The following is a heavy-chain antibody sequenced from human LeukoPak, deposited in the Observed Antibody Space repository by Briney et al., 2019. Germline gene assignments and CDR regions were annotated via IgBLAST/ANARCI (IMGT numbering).Heavy chain of an antibody. CDR1: GGSISSYY. J-gene: IGHJ4*02. Sequence: PSETLSLTCTVSGGSISSYYWSWIRQPAGKGLEWIGRIYTSGTTNYNPSLKSRVTMSVDTSKNQISLKVISVTAADTAVYYCARESYSSSYLFDFWGQGTLVTVSS. D-gene: IGHD6-6*01. V-gene: IGHV4-4*07. CDR2: IYTSGTT. CDR3: ARESYSSSYLFDF.